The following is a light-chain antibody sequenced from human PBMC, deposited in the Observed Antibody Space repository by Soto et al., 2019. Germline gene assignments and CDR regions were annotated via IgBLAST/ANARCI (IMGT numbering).Light chain of an antibody. CDR3: QQFSSYPLT. V-gene: IGKV3-20*01. CDR2: DAS. J-gene: IGKJ4*01. CDR1: QTVRNNY. Sequence: EVVLTQSPATLSLSPGEGATLSCRVSQTVRNNYLAWYQQKPGQAPRLLIYDASSRATGIPDRFSGGGSGTDFTLTISRLEPEDFAVYYCQQFSSYPLTFGGGTKVDIK.